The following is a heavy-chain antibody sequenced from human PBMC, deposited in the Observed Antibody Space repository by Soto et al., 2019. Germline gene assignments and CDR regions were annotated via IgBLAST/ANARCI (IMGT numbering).Heavy chain of an antibody. CDR3: AHIKNTIFGVAIEC. V-gene: IGHV1-69*13. J-gene: IGHJ4*02. D-gene: IGHD3-3*01. Sequence: SVKVSCKASGGTFSSYAISWVRQAPGQGLEWMGGIIPIFGTANYAQKFQGRVTITADESTSTAYMELSSLRSEDTAVYYCAHIKNTIFGVAIECWSQGXLVTISS. CDR1: GGTFSSYA. CDR2: IIPIFGTA.